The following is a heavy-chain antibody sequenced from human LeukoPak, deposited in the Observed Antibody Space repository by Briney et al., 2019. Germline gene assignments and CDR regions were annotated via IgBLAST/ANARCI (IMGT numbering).Heavy chain of an antibody. D-gene: IGHD6-25*01. CDR1: GGSISSYY. Sequence: PSGTLSLTCTVSGGSISSYYWSWIRQPPGKGLEWIGYIYYSGSSNYNPSLKSRVTISIDTSKNQFSLKLSSVTAADTAVYYCARGGYGPDFWGQGALVTVSS. J-gene: IGHJ4*02. CDR3: ARGGYGPDF. V-gene: IGHV4-59*01. CDR2: IYYSGSS.